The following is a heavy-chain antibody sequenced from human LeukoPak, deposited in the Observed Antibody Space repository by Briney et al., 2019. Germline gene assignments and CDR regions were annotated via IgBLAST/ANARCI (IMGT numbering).Heavy chain of an antibody. J-gene: IGHJ2*01. CDR2: ISVGSGNT. CDR3: AVSTVTNAPMPRNWYFDL. Sequence: GTSVTVSCKASGFTFTSSAVQWVRQARGQRLEWMGWISVGSGNTNYAQKFQERVIITRDMSTSTAYMELSSLRSEDTAVYYCAVSTVTNAPMPRNWYFDLWGRGTLVTVSS. CDR1: GFTFTSSA. D-gene: IGHD4-17*01. V-gene: IGHV1-58*01.